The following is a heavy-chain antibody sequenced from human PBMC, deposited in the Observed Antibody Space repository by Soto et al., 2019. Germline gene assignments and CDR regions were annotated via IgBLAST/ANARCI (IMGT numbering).Heavy chain of an antibody. V-gene: IGHV2-5*02. D-gene: IGHD4-17*01. Sequence: SGPTLVNPTQTLTLTCTFSGFSPSTSQVGVGWIRQPPGKALEWLALIYWDDDKRYSPSLKDRLAISKDTSSNQVVLTITNMDPGDTATYFRAHAGDYDLLTFDHWGPGTLVTVSS. CDR3: AHAGDYDLLTFDH. CDR1: GFSPSTSQVG. CDR2: IYWDDDK. J-gene: IGHJ4*02.